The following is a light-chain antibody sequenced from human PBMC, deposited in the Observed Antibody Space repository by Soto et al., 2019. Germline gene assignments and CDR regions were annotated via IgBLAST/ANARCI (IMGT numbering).Light chain of an antibody. CDR3: ATWDDSLGGPV. J-gene: IGLJ2*01. V-gene: IGLV1-47*01. Sequence: QSVLTQTPSVSGTPGQRVNISCSGSSSNIGRNYVYWYHQFPGTAPKLLIYRDNERPSGVPDRFPGSKSGTSASLAISGLRSGDEADYHCATWDDSLGGPVFGGGTKVTVL. CDR1: SSNIGRNY. CDR2: RDN.